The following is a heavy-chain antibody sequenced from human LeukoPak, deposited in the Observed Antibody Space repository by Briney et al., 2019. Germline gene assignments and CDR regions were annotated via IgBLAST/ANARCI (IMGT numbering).Heavy chain of an antibody. CDR3: ATEFLYSYYFDS. D-gene: IGHD2-15*01. J-gene: IGHJ4*02. CDR2: ISYDGSNK. V-gene: IGHV3-30-3*01. CDR1: GFNFSAYA. Sequence: PGGSLGLSCAVSGFNFSAYAMHWVRQAPGKGLEWVTVISYDGSNKYYADSVRGRFTISRDNSKNTLYLQMNSLRAEDTAVYYCATEFLYSYYFDSWGQGTLVTVSS.